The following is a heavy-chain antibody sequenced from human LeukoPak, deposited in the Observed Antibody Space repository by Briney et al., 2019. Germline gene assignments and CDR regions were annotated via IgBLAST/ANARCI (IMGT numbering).Heavy chain of an antibody. V-gene: IGHV3-30*02. CDR1: GFTFSSYG. Sequence: PGGSLRLSCAASGFTFSSYGMHWVRQAPGKGLEWVAYIQYDGGNKRYADSVKGRFTISRDNSKNTLYLQMNTLKAEDTAVYYCAKKKAGNGDRFDRWGQGTLLTVSS. CDR3: AKKKAGNGDRFDR. J-gene: IGHJ4*02. D-gene: IGHD2-8*01. CDR2: IQYDGGNK.